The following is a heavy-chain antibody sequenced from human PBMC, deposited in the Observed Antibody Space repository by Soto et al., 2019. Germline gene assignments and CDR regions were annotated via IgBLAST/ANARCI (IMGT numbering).Heavy chain of an antibody. V-gene: IGHV3-23*01. CDR2: MSGTGGST. CDR3: AKAGFSSGWSPSYFDY. CDR1: GFTFSSYA. D-gene: IGHD6-19*01. J-gene: IGHJ4*02. Sequence: EVQLLESGGGLVQPGRSLRLSCAASGFTFSSYAMNWVRQAPGKGLEWVSAMSGTGGSTYYADSVKGRFTISRDNSKNTQYLQMNSLRVEDTAEFYCAKAGFSSGWSPSYFDYWGQGTLVTVSS.